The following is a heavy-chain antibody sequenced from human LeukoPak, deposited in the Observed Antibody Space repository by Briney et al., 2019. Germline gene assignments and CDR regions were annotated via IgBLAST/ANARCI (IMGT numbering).Heavy chain of an antibody. CDR1: GGSISSGGYY. J-gene: IGHJ5*02. V-gene: IGHV4-31*03. Sequence: SETLSLTCTVSGGSISSGGYYWSWIRQHPGKGLEWIGYISYSGSTYYNPSLKSRITMSIDTPENQYSLRLSSVTAADTAVYYCARVYDSSGYYYDNWFDPWGQGILVTVSS. CDR2: ISYSGST. CDR3: ARVYDSSGYYYDNWFDP. D-gene: IGHD3-22*01.